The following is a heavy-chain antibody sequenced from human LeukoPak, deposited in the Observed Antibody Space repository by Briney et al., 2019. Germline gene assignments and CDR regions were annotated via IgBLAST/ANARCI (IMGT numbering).Heavy chain of an antibody. J-gene: IGHJ3*02. Sequence: GGSLRLSCATSAFIFNNAWMSWVRQAPGKGLEWVSAISGSGGSTYYADSVKGRFTISRDNSKNTLYLQMNSLRAEDTAVYYCAKDRIITIFGVVIRLDAFDIWGQGTMVTVSS. CDR2: ISGSGGST. D-gene: IGHD3-3*01. V-gene: IGHV3-23*01. CDR3: AKDRIITIFGVVIRLDAFDI. CDR1: AFIFNNAW.